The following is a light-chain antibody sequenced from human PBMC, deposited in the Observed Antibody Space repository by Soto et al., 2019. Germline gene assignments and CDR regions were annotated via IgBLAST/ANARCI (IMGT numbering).Light chain of an antibody. Sequence: DIQVAQSPPSLTASVGDRVTISCRTSQRISTYLNWYQQKPGRAPTLLIFDGFTLQSGVPSRFSGSGTTTDFTLTLSGLQHEDSATYYCQQTFSPFVTFGAGTKVEV. V-gene: IGKV1-39*01. CDR1: QRISTY. CDR2: DGF. CDR3: QQTFSPFVT. J-gene: IGKJ4*01.